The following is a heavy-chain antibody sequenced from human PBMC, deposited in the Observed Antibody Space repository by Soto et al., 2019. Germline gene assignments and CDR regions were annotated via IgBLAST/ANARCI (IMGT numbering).Heavy chain of an antibody. V-gene: IGHV3-48*02. CDR3: ARIKLVEWFFINVDVYDMDV. Sequence: GGSLSLSCVASGFSLSDYAVNWVRQAPGKGLKWVSFISSESRTKYYADSVEGRFTVSRDNASNSVSLQMDSLRDEDAAVYYCARIKLVEWFFINVDVYDMDVWGQGTPVTVSS. J-gene: IGHJ6*02. CDR2: ISSESRTK. D-gene: IGHD3-3*01. CDR1: GFSLSDYA.